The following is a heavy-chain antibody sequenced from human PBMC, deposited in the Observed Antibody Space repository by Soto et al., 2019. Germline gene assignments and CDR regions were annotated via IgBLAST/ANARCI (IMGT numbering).Heavy chain of an antibody. D-gene: IGHD2-2*01. V-gene: IGHV3-7*05. CDR1: GFTFSSYW. Sequence: EVQLVESGGGLVQSGGSLRLSCAASGFTFSSYWMSWVRQGPGKGPEWVANIKQDGSEKYYVDSVKGRFTISRDNAKNSLYLQMTSLRAEDTAVYRCAKSLSAIPGDSWGQGTLVTVSS. CDR3: AKSLSAIPGDS. CDR2: IKQDGSEK. J-gene: IGHJ4*02.